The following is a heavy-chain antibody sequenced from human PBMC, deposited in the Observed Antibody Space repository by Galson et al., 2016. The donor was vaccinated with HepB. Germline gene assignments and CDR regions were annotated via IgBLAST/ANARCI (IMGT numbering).Heavy chain of an antibody. CDR1: GGSINSNF. V-gene: IGHV4-59*01. CDR2: IYHSGRT. J-gene: IGHJ4*01. Sequence: SETLSLTCPVSGGSINSNFWSWIRQPPGKGLEWIGYIYHSGRTDYNPSLKSRATISVGTSRNHFSLKLTSVTTADTAMYYCTRDRGSYSTDWGQGILVTVSS. D-gene: IGHD2-2*02. CDR3: TRDRGSYSTD.